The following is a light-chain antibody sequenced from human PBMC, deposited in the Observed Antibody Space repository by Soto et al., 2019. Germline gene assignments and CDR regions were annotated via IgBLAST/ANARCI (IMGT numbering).Light chain of an antibody. CDR3: SSYTSSSTLRGV. CDR2: DVT. CDR1: SSDVGAHNY. Sequence: QSALTQPASVSGSPGQSITISCTGTSSDVGAHNYVSWYQQHPGKAPKLMIYDVTNRPSGVSNRFSGSKSGNTASLTISGLQAEDEADYYCSSYTSSSTLRGVFGTGTKLTVL. V-gene: IGLV2-14*01. J-gene: IGLJ1*01.